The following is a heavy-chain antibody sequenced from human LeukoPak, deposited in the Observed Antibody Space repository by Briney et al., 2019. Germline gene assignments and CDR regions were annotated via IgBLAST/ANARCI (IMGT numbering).Heavy chain of an antibody. CDR3: AKDPYVGGGYHFYS. D-gene: IGHD3-22*01. Sequence: GGSLRLSCAASGFTFSSHAMNWPRQAPGKGLEWVSTITGSGGDTYYADSVKGRFTISRDNSKNTLYLQMNSLRAEDTAIYYCAKDPYVGGGYHFYSWGQGSLVTVSS. V-gene: IGHV3-23*01. CDR1: GFTFSSHA. CDR2: ITGSGGDT. J-gene: IGHJ4*02.